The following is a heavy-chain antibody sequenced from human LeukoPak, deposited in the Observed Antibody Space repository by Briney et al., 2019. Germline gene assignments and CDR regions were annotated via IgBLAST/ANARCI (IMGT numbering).Heavy chain of an antibody. D-gene: IGHD1-26*01. V-gene: IGHV3-21*01. CDR1: GFTFSSYS. CDR3: ARGGVGATIYNFDY. Sequence: GGSLRLSCAASGFTFSSYSMNWVRQAPGKGLEWVSSISSSSSYIYYADSVKGRFTISRDNAKNSLYLQMNSLRAEDTAVYYCARGGVGATIYNFDYWGQGTLVTVSS. CDR2: ISSSSSYI. J-gene: IGHJ4*02.